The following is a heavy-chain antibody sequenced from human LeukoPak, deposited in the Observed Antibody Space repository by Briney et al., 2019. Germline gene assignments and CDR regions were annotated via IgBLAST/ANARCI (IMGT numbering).Heavy chain of an antibody. CDR2: MTSGDLV. CDR1: GFTFSAYS. Sequence: GGSLRLSCAVSGFTFSAYSMNWVRQAPGEGLEWVSSMTSGDLVSFADSLKGRFTISRDNAKSPLYLQMNSLRAEDTAVYYCARGGFNMVRGVIIPSNSYYYYMDIWGKGTTVTVSS. CDR3: ARGGFNMVRGVIIPSNSYYYYMDI. D-gene: IGHD3-10*01. J-gene: IGHJ6*03. V-gene: IGHV3-21*01.